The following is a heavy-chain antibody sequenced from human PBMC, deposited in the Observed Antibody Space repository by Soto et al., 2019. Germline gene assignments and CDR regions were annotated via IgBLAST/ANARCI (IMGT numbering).Heavy chain of an antibody. CDR2: IYYSGST. Sequence: QVQLQESGPGLVKPSETLSLTCTVSGGSVSSGSYYWSWIGQPPGKGLEWIGYIYYSGSTNYNLSIKSRVTISVDTSKKQCSLKLSSVTAADTAGYYSARGSGPNDAFDIWGQGTMVTVSS. V-gene: IGHV4-61*01. D-gene: IGHD2-15*01. CDR3: ARGSGPNDAFDI. CDR1: GGSVSSGSYY. J-gene: IGHJ3*02.